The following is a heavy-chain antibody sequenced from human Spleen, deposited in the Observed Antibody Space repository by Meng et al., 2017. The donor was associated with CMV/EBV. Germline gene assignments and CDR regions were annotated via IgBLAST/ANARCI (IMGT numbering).Heavy chain of an antibody. CDR1: GFTFSSYW. J-gene: IGHJ6*02. V-gene: IGHV3-30-3*01. D-gene: IGHD5/OR15-5a*01. Sequence: GESLKISCAASGFTFSSYWMSWVRQAPGKGMEWVAVISYDGTNQHYAESVKGRFTISRDKSKDTVYLQMNSLRTEDKAVYHCARVRVSYYYYYGMGVWGQGTTVTVSS. CDR3: ARVRVSYYYYYGMGV. CDR2: ISYDGTNQ.